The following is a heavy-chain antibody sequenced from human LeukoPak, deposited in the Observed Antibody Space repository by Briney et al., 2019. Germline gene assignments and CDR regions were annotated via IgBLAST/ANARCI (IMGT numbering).Heavy chain of an antibody. CDR3: ARTPYYSSGRYPDY. V-gene: IGHV3-23*01. CDR1: GFTFSSYA. CDR2: ISGSGGST. Sequence: GGSLRLSCAASGFTFSSYAMSWVRQAPGKGLEWVSAISGSGGSTYYADSVKGRFTISRDNAKNSLYLQMNSLRDEDTAVYYCARTPYYSSGRYPDYWGQGTLVTVSS. J-gene: IGHJ4*02. D-gene: IGHD6-19*01.